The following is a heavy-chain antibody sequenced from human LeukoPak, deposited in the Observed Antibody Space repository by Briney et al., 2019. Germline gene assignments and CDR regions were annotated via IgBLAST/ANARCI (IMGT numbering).Heavy chain of an antibody. CDR1: GFTFSSYS. CDR2: ISSSSSYI. Sequence: GGSLRLSCAASGFTFSSYSMNWVRQAPGKGLEWVSSISSSSSYIYYAGSVKGRFTISRDNAKNSLYLQMNSLRAEDTAVYYCARDLTVTIAYYFDYWGQGTLVTVSS. J-gene: IGHJ4*02. V-gene: IGHV3-21*01. CDR3: ARDLTVTIAYYFDY. D-gene: IGHD4-17*01.